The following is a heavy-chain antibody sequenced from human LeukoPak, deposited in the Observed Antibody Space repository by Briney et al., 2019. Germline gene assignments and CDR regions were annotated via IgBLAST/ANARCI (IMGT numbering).Heavy chain of an antibody. Sequence: PGGSLRLSCAASGFTFSSHGMHWVRQAPGKGLEWVAFIRYDGSNKYYADSVKGRFTISRDNAKNSLYLQMNSLRAEDTAVYYCARLTTMTTTGGPFDYWGQGTLVTVSS. D-gene: IGHD4-17*01. CDR1: GFTFSSHG. CDR2: IRYDGSNK. CDR3: ARLTTMTTTGGPFDY. V-gene: IGHV3-30*02. J-gene: IGHJ4*02.